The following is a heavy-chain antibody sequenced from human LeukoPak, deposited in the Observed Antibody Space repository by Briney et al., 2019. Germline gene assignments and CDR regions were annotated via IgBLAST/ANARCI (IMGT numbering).Heavy chain of an antibody. D-gene: IGHD1-20*01. CDR1: VYTPTSYD. CDR3: ARGHNGLRDNYYGMDV. J-gene: IGHJ6*02. V-gene: IGHV1-8*01. Sequence: SVKVSCKPSVYTPTSYDINWVRHATEQGLEWMGWMNPNSGNTIYTQNFQGRVTMTRNTSISTADMERSSLRSADTAVYYCARGHNGLRDNYYGMDVWGQGTTVTVSS. CDR2: MNPNSGNT.